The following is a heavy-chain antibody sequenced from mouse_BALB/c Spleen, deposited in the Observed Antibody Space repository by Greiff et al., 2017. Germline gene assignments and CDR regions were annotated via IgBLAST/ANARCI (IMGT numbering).Heavy chain of an antibody. D-gene: IGHD2-10*02. J-gene: IGHJ1*01. V-gene: IGHV1S127*01. CDR1: GYTFTSYW. CDR3: ARPQGYGNYDWYFDV. CDR2: IDPSNSET. Sequence: QVQLQQSGPELVRPGASVKMSCKASGYTFTSYWMHWVKQRPGQGLEWIGMIDPSNSETRLNQKFKDKATLNVDKSSNTAYMQLSSLTSEDSAVYYCARPQGYGNYDWYFDVWGAGTTVTVSS.